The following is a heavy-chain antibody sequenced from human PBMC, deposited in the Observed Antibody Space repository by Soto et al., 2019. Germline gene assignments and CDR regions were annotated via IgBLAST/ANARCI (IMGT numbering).Heavy chain of an antibody. J-gene: IGHJ4*02. CDR2: ISGHNGNT. CDR3: ARDLYPLAYYFDS. Sequence: QVQLVQSGAEVKKPGASVKVSCKASGYTFTNHGISWVRQAPGQGLEWLGWISGHNGNTKYAQRLQGRVTMTTDTSTSTAYMELRSIKSDDTAVYYCARDLYPLAYYFDSWGQGTLVTVSS. CDR1: GYTFTNHG. V-gene: IGHV1-18*01.